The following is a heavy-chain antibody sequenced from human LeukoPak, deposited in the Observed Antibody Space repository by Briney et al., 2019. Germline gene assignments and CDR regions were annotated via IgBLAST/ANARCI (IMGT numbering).Heavy chain of an antibody. CDR2: IYYSGST. D-gene: IGHD4-23*01. CDR3: ARLVRAALVPVDY. Sequence: PSETLSLTCTVSGGSISSSSYYWGWIRQPPGKGLEWIGSIYYSGSTYYNPSLKSRVTISVDTSKNQFSLKLNSVTAADTAVYYCARLVRAALVPVDYWGQGTLVTVSS. J-gene: IGHJ4*02. CDR1: GGSISSSSYY. V-gene: IGHV4-39*01.